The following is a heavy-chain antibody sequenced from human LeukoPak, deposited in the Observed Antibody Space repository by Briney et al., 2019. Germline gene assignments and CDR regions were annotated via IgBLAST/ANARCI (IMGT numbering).Heavy chain of an antibody. J-gene: IGHJ4*02. V-gene: IGHV1-18*01. Sequence: ASVKVSCKASGYTFTSFGINWVRQAPGQGLEWMGWISAYNGNTNYAQKIQDRVTMTTDTSTRTAYMGLRSLRSDDTAVYYCARAKSVVVTGAGALGYWGQGTLVTVSS. D-gene: IGHD6-19*01. CDR1: GYTFTSFG. CDR2: ISAYNGNT. CDR3: ARAKSVVVTGAGALGY.